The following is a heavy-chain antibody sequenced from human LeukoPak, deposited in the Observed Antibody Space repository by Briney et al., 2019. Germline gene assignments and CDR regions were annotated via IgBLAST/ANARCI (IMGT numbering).Heavy chain of an antibody. D-gene: IGHD6-13*01. CDR2: TYYRSKWYN. V-gene: IGHV6-1*01. CDR3: ARSAGGTVDY. Sequence: SQTLSLTCALSGDSVSSNSDAWNWIRQSPSRGLEWLGRTYYRSKWYNDYAVSVKGRITINPDTSRNQFSLHLNSVTPEDTAVYYCARSAGGTVDYWGQGTLVTVSS. J-gene: IGHJ4*02. CDR1: GDSVSSNSDA.